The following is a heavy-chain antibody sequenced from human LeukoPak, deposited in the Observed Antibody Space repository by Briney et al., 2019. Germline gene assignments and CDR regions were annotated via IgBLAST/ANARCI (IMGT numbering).Heavy chain of an antibody. D-gene: IGHD1-26*01. CDR3: ARGLSGSDDAFDI. CDR1: GFTFSSYS. CDR2: ISSSSSYI. V-gene: IGHV3-21*01. J-gene: IGHJ3*02. Sequence: GGSLRLSCAAFGFTFSSYSMNWVRQAPGKGLEWVSSISSSSSYIYYADSVKGRFTISRDNAKNSLYLQMNSLRAEDTAVYYCARGLSGSDDAFDIWGQGTMVTVSS.